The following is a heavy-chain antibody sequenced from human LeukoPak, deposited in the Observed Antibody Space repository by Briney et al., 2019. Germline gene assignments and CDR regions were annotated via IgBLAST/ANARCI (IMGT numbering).Heavy chain of an antibody. D-gene: IGHD1-26*01. J-gene: IGHJ4*02. CDR2: IKNKLRGETT. CDR1: GFSFGDTW. V-gene: IGHV3-15*01. Sequence: GGSLRLSCVGSGFSFGDTWMTWVRQAPGKGLEWVGRIKNKLRGETTDYAAAVKGRFIISRDDSKKALFLQMNGLRPEDTAVYYCSTGLGQTDNDYFGRGTLVTVSS. CDR3: STGLGQTDNDY.